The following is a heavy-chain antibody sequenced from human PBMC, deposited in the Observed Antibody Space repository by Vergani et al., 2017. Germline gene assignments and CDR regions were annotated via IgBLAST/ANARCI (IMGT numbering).Heavy chain of an antibody. V-gene: IGHV1-69*08. CDR2: IIPILGMA. Sequence: QVQLVQSGAEVKKPGSSVKVSCKASGGTFSSYTISWVRQAPGQGLEWMGRIIPILGMANYAQKFQGRVTITADKSTSTAYMELSSLRSEDTAVYYCARDLGEGDGYNLFDYWGQGTLVTVSS. D-gene: IGHD5-24*01. J-gene: IGHJ4*02. CDR1: GGTFSSYT. CDR3: ARDLGEGDGYNLFDY.